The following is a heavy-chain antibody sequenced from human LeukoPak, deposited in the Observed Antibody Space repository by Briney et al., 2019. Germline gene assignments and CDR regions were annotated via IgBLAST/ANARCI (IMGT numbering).Heavy chain of an antibody. CDR3: ARDLSPNHSDLRF. J-gene: IGHJ4*02. Sequence: ASVKVSCKASGYTFNIYVISWVRQAPGQGLEWMGWVSAYNGNTNYAQKVQDSVTITKDTSTSTAYMELRSLTYDDTAVYYCARDLSPNHSDLRFWGQGTLVTVSS. V-gene: IGHV1-18*01. CDR1: GYTFNIYV. D-gene: IGHD1-26*01. CDR2: VSAYNGNT.